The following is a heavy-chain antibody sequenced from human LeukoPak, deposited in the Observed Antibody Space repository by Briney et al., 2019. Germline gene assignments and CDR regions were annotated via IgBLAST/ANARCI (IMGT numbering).Heavy chain of an antibody. Sequence: PGGSLRLSCAASGFTFSSYAMSWVRQAPGKGLEWVSAISGSGGSTYYADSVKGRFTISRDNSKNTLYLQMNSLRAEDTAVYYCARGTTVTVRDYYYYMDVWGKGTTVTVSS. CDR2: ISGSGGST. CDR3: ARGTTVTVRDYYYYMDV. V-gene: IGHV3-23*01. J-gene: IGHJ6*03. CDR1: GFTFSSYA. D-gene: IGHD4-17*01.